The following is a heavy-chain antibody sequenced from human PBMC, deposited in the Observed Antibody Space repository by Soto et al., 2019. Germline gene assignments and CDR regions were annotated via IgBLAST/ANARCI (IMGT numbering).Heavy chain of an antibody. D-gene: IGHD2-15*01. CDR3: ARGSKLLYCSGGSCYSLFNWFDP. V-gene: IGHV5-51*01. CDR1: GYSFTIYW. CDR2: IYPGDSDT. J-gene: IGHJ5*02. Sequence: PGESLKISCKVSGYSFTIYWIGWVRHMPGKGLEWMGIIYPGDSDTRYSPSFQGQVTISADKSISTAYLQWSSLKASDTAMYYRARGSKLLYCSGGSCYSLFNWFDPWGQGTLVTVSS.